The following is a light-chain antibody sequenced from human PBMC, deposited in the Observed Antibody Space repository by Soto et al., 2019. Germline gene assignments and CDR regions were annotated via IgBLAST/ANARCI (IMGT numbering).Light chain of an antibody. V-gene: IGKV1-6*02. CDR1: QAIRND. CDR3: LQDYNYPPT. J-gene: IGKJ5*01. Sequence: AIPMTQSPSSQSASVGDGVTITCRASQAIRNDLGWYQQKPGKAPKLLIYAASSLQSGVPSRFSGSGSGTDFTLTISSLQAEDFATYYCLQDYNYPPTFGQGTRLEIK. CDR2: AAS.